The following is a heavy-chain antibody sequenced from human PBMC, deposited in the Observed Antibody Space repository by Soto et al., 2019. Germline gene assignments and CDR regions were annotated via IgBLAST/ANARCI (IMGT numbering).Heavy chain of an antibody. CDR2: IYWVDDK. Sequence: QITLKESGPTLVKPTQTLTLTCTVSGFSLNTYGVGVGWIRQPPGKALEWLALIYWVDDKRYSPSLKSRLTNTKDTSKNQVVLTMTNMDPVDTVTYYCARALGSWGAYYFDYWGQGTLVTVSS. CDR3: ARALGSWGAYYFDY. J-gene: IGHJ4*02. V-gene: IGHV2-5*02. CDR1: GFSLNTYGVG. D-gene: IGHD3-16*01.